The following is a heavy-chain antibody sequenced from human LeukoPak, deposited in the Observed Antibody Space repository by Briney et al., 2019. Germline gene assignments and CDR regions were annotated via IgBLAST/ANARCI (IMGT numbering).Heavy chain of an antibody. J-gene: IGHJ3*02. CDR1: GDSVSSNSAA. D-gene: IGHD2-15*01. CDR2: TYYRSKWYN. CDR3: ARDSCSGGSCYLKMVEDAFDI. V-gene: IGHV6-1*01. Sequence: SQTLSLTCAISGDSVSSNSAAWNWIRQSPSRGLEWLGRTYYRSKWYNDYAVSVKSRITINPDTSKNQFSLQLNSVTPEDTAVYYCARDSCSGGSCYLKMVEDAFDIWGQGTMVTVSS.